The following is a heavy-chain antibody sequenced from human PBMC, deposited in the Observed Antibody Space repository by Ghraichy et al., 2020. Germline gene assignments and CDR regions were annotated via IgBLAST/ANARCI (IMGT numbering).Heavy chain of an antibody. CDR3: ARVIGAYYDFWSGSNWFDP. Sequence: GSLRLSCAASGFTFSSYWMSWVRQAPGKGLEWVANIKQDGSEKYYVDSVKGRFTISRDNAKNSLYLQMNSLRAEDTAVYYCARVIGAYYDFWSGSNWFDPWGQGTLVTVSS. D-gene: IGHD3-3*01. CDR1: GFTFSSYW. J-gene: IGHJ5*02. CDR2: IKQDGSEK. V-gene: IGHV3-7*01.